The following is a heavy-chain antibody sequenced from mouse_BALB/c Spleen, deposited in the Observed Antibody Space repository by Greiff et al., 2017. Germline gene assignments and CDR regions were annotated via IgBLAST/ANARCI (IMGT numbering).Heavy chain of an antibody. D-gene: IGHD4-1*01. V-gene: IGHV1S82*01. CDR2: IHPSDSET. J-gene: IGHJ4*01. CDR1: GYSFTSYW. CDR3: AGCWLTGGGDAMDY. Sequence: QVQLQQPGAELVRPGASVKLSCKASGYSFTSYWMYWVKQRPGQGLEWIGMIHPSDSETRLNQKFKDKATLTVDKSSSTAYMQLSSQTSEDSAVYSGAGCWLTGGGDAMDYWGQGTSVTVSS.